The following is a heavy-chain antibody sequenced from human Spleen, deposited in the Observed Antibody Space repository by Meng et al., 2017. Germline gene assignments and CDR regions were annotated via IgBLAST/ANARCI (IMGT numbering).Heavy chain of an antibody. Sequence: ASVKVSCKVSGYTLTELSMHWVRQAPGKGLEWMGGFDPEDGETIYAQKFQGRVTMTEDTSTDTAYTELSSLRSEDTAVYYCATPGHSSGWYYYGMDVWGQGTTVTVSS. CDR1: GYTLTELS. V-gene: IGHV1-24*01. J-gene: IGHJ6*02. CDR3: ATPGHSSGWYYYGMDV. D-gene: IGHD6-19*01. CDR2: FDPEDGET.